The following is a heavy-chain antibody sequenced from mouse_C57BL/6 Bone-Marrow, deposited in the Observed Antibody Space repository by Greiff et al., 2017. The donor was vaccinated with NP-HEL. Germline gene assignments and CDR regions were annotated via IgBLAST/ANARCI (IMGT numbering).Heavy chain of an antibody. Sequence: VQLQQPGAELVMPGASVKLSCKASGYTFTSYWMHWVKQRPGQGLEWIGEIDPSDSSTNYNQKFKGKSTLPVDKSSSTAYMQLSSRTAEDSAVYYCAREGLTGYYFDYWGQGTTLTVSS. CDR3: AREGLTGYYFDY. CDR2: IDPSDSST. CDR1: GYTFTSYW. D-gene: IGHD3-2*01. V-gene: IGHV1-69*01. J-gene: IGHJ2*01.